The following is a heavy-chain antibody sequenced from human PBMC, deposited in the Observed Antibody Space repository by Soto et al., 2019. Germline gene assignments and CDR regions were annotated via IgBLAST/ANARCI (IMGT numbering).Heavy chain of an antibody. Sequence: EVELVESGGGLVQPGRSLRLSCAASGFSFNNYAMHWVRQVPRKGLEWVSGISSNSGSVGYADSVKGRFTISRDNGKNYLYLEMNSLTVEDSALYYCAKGVSTSWLRDGFDIWGQGTMVTASS. CDR2: ISSNSGSV. CDR1: GFSFNNYA. V-gene: IGHV3-9*01. D-gene: IGHD2-2*01. CDR3: AKGVSTSWLRDGFDI. J-gene: IGHJ3*02.